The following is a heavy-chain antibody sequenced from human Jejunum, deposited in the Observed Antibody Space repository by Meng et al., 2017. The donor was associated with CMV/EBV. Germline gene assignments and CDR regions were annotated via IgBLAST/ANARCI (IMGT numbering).Heavy chain of an antibody. CDR3: AAAVTGAFDV. V-gene: IGHV4-34*01. CDR2: INHSGSA. CDR1: GGSFSGYY. Sequence: TCAVYGGSFSGYYWSWIRQSPGQGLEWIGQINHSGSASYNPSLRRRVTISEDTSKNQFSLRLTSVTAEDTAIYYCAAAVTGAFDVWGQGTRVTVSS. J-gene: IGHJ3*01.